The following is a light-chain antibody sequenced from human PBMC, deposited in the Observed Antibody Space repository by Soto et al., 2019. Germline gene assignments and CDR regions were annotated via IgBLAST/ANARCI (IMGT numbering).Light chain of an antibody. CDR3: QQRSNWPPVT. CDR1: QSVSSY. CDR2: DAS. Sequence: EIVLTQSPATLSLSPGERATLSCRASQSVSSYLAWYKQKPGQAPRLLIYDASNRATGIPARFSGSGSGTEFSLPISSLEPEDFSIYYCQQRSNWPPVTFGGGTKVEIK. J-gene: IGKJ4*01. V-gene: IGKV3-11*01.